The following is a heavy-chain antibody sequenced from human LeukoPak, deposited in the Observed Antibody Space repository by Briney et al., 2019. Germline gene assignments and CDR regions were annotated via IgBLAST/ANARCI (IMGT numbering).Heavy chain of an antibody. CDR3: ARVRANYYYYMDV. CDR1: GGSISSYY. J-gene: IGHJ6*03. D-gene: IGHD4-17*01. CDR2: IYYSGST. Sequence: PLETLSLTCTVSGGSISSYYWSWIRQPPGKGLEWIGYIYYSGSTNYNPSLKSRVTISVDTSKNQFSLKLSSVTAADTAVYYCARVRANYYYYMDVWGKGTTVTVSS. V-gene: IGHV4-59*01.